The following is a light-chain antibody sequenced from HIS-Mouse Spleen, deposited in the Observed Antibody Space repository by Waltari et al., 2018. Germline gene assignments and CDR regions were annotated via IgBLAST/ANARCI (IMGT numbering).Light chain of an antibody. V-gene: IGKV3-20*01. Sequence: EIVLTQSPGTLSLSPGERATLSCRASQSVSSSYLAWYQQKPGQAPRLLIYGASSRATGIPDRFSCSGSGTDFTLTISRLEPEDFAVYYCQQYGSSPPWPFGQGTKVEIK. CDR2: GAS. J-gene: IGKJ1*01. CDR1: QSVSSSY. CDR3: QQYGSSPPWP.